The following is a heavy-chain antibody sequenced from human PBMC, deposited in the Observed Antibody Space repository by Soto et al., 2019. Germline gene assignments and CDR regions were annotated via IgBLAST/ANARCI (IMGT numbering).Heavy chain of an antibody. CDR1: GFTVSSNY. D-gene: IGHD6-13*01. J-gene: IGHJ4*02. V-gene: IGHV3-53*01. Sequence: GGSLRLSCAASGFTVSSNYMSWVRQAPGKGLEWVSVIYSGGSTYYADSVKGRFTISRDNSKNTLYLQMNSLRAEDTAVYYCASIAAAGPTDYWGQGTLVTVSS. CDR3: ASIAAAGPTDY. CDR2: IYSGGST.